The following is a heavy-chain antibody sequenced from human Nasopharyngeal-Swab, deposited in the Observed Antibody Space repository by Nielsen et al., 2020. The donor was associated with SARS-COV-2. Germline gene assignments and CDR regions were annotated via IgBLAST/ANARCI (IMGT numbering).Heavy chain of an antibody. CDR2: ISWNSGSI. CDR3: AKLSSSPDYYYMDV. J-gene: IGHJ6*03. V-gene: IGHV3-9*01. Sequence: GGSLRLSCAASGFTFDDYAMHWVRQAPGKGLEWVSGISWNSGSIGYADSVKGRFTISRDNAKNSLYLQMNSLRAEDTALYYCAKLSSSPDYYYMDVWGKGTTVTVSS. CDR1: GFTFDDYA. D-gene: IGHD6-6*01.